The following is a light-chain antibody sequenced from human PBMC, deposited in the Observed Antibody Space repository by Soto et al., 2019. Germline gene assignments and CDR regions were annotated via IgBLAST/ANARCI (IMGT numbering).Light chain of an antibody. CDR1: QSISNS. V-gene: IGKV3-15*01. J-gene: IGKJ2*01. Sequence: EIVMTQSPASLSVSPGETATLSCRASQSISNSLAWYQQKPGQAPSLLIYGASTRATGIPARSSGSGSGTEFTLTISSLQSEDSALYYCQQYNNWPPRTFGQGTKLEIK. CDR2: GAS. CDR3: QQYNNWPPRT.